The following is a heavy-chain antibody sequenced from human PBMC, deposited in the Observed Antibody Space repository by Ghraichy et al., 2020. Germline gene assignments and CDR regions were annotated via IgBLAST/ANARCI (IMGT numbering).Heavy chain of an antibody. CDR2: LNENGGRT. CDR1: GFNFRNYA. D-gene: IGHD1-1*01. J-gene: IGHJ5*02. Sequence: GGSLRLSCAASGFNFRNYAMSWVRQAPGKGLEWVSSLNENGGRTYYADSVKGRFTISRDNSKNIVFLQMNSLRVEDTALYFCARRAQQQLVWNWFDPWGQGTLVTGSS. V-gene: IGHV3-23*01. CDR3: ARRAQQQLVWNWFDP.